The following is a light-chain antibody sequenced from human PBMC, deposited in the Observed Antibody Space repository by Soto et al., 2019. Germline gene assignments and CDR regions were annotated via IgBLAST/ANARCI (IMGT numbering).Light chain of an antibody. J-gene: IGKJ2*01. Sequence: EIVLTQSPVTLSLSPGDRATLSCRTSQSVTSSYLAWYQQRPGQAPRLLIYGTSSRATGIPDRFSGSGSGTDFTLTISRLEPEDFAVYYCQQYNSSPPMYTFGQGNKLEIK. CDR2: GTS. V-gene: IGKV3-20*01. CDR3: QQYNSSPPMYT. CDR1: QSVTSSY.